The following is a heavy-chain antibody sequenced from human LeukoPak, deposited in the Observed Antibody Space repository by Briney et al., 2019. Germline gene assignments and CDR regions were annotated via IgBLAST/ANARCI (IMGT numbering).Heavy chain of an antibody. J-gene: IGHJ4*02. V-gene: IGHV1-18*01. Sequence: ASVKVSCKASGYTFTSFGISWVRQAPGQGLEWMGWISAYNGNIKSAQKFQGRVTMTTDTSTSTAYMELRSLRSDDTAVFYCVRDLGVDTSMIFFDYWGQGTLVIVSS. CDR2: ISAYNGNI. CDR3: VRDLGVDTSMIFFDY. CDR1: GYTFTSFG. D-gene: IGHD5-18*01.